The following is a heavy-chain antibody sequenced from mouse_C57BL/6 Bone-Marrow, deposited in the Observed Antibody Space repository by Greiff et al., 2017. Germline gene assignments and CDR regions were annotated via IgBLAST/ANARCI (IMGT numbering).Heavy chain of an antibody. CDR3: TSYYGPDY. V-gene: IGHV14-4*01. Sequence: VQLQQSGAELVRPGASVKLSCTASGFNIKDDYMHWVKQRPEQGLEWIGWIDPENGDTEYASKFQGKATITADTSSNTAYLQISSLTAEDTAVYYCTSYYGPDYWGQGTTLTVSS. D-gene: IGHD1-1*01. CDR2: IDPENGDT. CDR1: GFNIKDDY. J-gene: IGHJ2*01.